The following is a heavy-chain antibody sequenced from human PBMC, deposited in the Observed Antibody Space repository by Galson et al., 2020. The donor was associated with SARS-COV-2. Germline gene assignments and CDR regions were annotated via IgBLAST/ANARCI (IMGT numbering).Heavy chain of an antibody. CDR1: GGSISSSSYY. CDR3: ARRGTITIFGAINWFDP. Sequence: SETLSLTCTVSGGSISSSSYYWGWIRQPPGKGLEWIGSIYYSGSTYYNPSLKSRVTISVDTSKNQFSLKLSSVTAADTAVYYCARRGTITIFGAINWFDPWGQGTLVTVSS. D-gene: IGHD3-3*01. V-gene: IGHV4-39*01. J-gene: IGHJ5*02. CDR2: IYYSGST.